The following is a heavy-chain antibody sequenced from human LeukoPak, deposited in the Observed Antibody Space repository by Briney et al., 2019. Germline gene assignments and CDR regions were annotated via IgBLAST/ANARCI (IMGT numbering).Heavy chain of an antibody. CDR2: INPNSGGT. D-gene: IGHD4-11*01. J-gene: IGHJ6*03. CDR1: GYTFTSYG. CDR3: ASDLMDYSNPMDV. Sequence: ASVKVSCKASGYTFTSYGISWVRQAPGQGLEWMGWINPNSGGTNYAQKFQGRVTMTRDTSISTAYMELSRLRSDDTAVYYCASDLMDYSNPMDVWGKGTTVTVSS. V-gene: IGHV1-2*02.